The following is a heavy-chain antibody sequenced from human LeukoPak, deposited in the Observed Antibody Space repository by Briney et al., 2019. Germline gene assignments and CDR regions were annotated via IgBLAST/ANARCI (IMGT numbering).Heavy chain of an antibody. CDR1: GFTFSSYA. J-gene: IGHJ4*02. CDR2: ISYDGSNK. V-gene: IGHV3-30*04. D-gene: IGHD6-19*01. CDR3: ARDHRTYSYSSGWYYY. Sequence: GGSLRLSCAASGFTFSSYAMHWVRQAPGKGLEWVAVISYDGSNKYYADSVKGRFTISRDNSKNTLYLQMNSLRAEDTAVYYCARDHRTYSYSSGWYYYWGQGTLVTVSS.